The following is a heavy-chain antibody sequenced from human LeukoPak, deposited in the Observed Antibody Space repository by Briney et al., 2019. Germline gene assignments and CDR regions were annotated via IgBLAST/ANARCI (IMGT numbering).Heavy chain of an antibody. V-gene: IGHV4-59*01. CDR1: GGSISSYY. CDR2: IYYSGST. CDR3: ARENDVTGNALDV. D-gene: IGHD2-2*01. Sequence: SETLSLTCTVSGGSISSYYWSWIRQPPGKGLEWIGYIYYSGSTNYNPSLKSRVTISVDTSKNQFSLKLSSVTAADTAVYYCARENDVTGNALDVWGQGTTVTVSS. J-gene: IGHJ6*02.